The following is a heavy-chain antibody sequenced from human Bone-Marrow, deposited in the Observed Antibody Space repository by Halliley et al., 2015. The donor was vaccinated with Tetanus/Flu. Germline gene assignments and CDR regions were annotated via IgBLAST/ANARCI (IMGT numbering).Heavy chain of an antibody. CDR2: IFYTGST. V-gene: IGHV4-31*03. D-gene: IGHD1-26*01. J-gene: IGHJ5*01. Sequence: TLSLTCTVSGGSIGSGGYYWRWVRQHPGNGLEWIGHIFYTGSTYCSPSHRGRVAISLDTSKNPFSLRLSSVSAADTAVYYCAIAVGGWYNSWGRGALATVSS. CDR1: GGSIGSGGYY. CDR3: AIAVGGWYNS.